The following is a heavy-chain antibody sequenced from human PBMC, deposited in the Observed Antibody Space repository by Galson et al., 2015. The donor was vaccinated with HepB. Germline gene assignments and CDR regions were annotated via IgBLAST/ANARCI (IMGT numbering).Heavy chain of an antibody. V-gene: IGHV1-58*02. CDR3: ARDLSYDFWSGYYTNYYYYGMDV. Sequence: SVKVSCKASGFTFTSSAMQWVRQARGQRLEWIGWIVVGSGNTNYAQKFQERVTITRDMSTSTAYMELSSLRSEDTAVYYCARDLSYDFWSGYYTNYYYYGMDVWGQGTTVTVSS. CDR2: IVVGSGNT. CDR1: GFTFTSSA. J-gene: IGHJ6*02. D-gene: IGHD3-3*01.